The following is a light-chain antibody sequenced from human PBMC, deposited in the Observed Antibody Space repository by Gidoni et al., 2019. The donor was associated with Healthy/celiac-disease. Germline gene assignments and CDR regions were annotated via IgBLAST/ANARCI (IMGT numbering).Light chain of an antibody. CDR1: QDISNY. Sequence: DIHITQSPYSLSASVGDRVTITCQARQDISNYLNWYQQKPGKAPKLLIYDASNLETGVPSRFSGSGSGTDFTFTISSLQPEDIATYYCQQYDNLPLTFGGGTKVEIK. CDR2: DAS. V-gene: IGKV1-33*01. J-gene: IGKJ4*01. CDR3: QQYDNLPLT.